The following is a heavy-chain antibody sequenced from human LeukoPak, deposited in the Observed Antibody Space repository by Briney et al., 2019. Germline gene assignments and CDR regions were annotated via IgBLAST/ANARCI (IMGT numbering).Heavy chain of an antibody. J-gene: IGHJ3*02. Sequence: GGSLRLSCAASGFTFSDYYMSWIRQAPGKGLEWVANVKQDGSEKYYVDSVKGRFIISRDNAKNSLYLQMNILRAEDTALYYCARTMSKFGEYDAFDIWGQGTMVTFSS. CDR1: GFTFSDYY. D-gene: IGHD3-10*01. V-gene: IGHV3-7*01. CDR2: VKQDGSEK. CDR3: ARTMSKFGEYDAFDI.